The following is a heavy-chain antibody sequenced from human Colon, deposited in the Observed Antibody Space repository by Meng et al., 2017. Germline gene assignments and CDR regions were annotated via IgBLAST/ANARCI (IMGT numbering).Heavy chain of an antibody. Sequence: GGSLRPSCAASGFTFDDYAMHWVRQAPGKGLEWVAGISWNSDSVNYADSVKGRFTISRDNAKNSLYLQLNSLTTEDTALYYCAKDTLAVAGPFDYWGQGTLVTVPQ. V-gene: IGHV3-9*01. CDR2: ISWNSDSV. CDR1: GFTFDDYA. J-gene: IGHJ4*02. D-gene: IGHD6-19*01. CDR3: AKDTLAVAGPFDY.